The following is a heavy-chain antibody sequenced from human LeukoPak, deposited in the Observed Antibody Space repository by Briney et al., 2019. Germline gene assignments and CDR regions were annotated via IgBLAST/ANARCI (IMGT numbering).Heavy chain of an antibody. D-gene: IGHD5-18*01. Sequence: ASVKVSCKASGYTFTSYDINWVRQATGQGLEWMGWMNPNRGNTGYAQKFQGRVTMTMNTSISTAYMELNILRSKHTAVYYCARHPPGGYSYQKGNWFDPWGQGTLVTVSS. V-gene: IGHV1-8*01. CDR2: MNPNRGNT. CDR1: GYTFTSYD. CDR3: ARHPPGGYSYQKGNWFDP. J-gene: IGHJ5*02.